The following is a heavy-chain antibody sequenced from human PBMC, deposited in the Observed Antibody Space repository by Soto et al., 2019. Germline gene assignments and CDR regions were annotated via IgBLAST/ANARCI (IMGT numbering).Heavy chain of an antibody. CDR3: ARATRVYYGMDV. J-gene: IGHJ6*02. V-gene: IGHV3-7*01. CDR1: GFTFSSYG. Sequence: GGSLRLSCAASGFTFSSYGMHWVRQAPGKGLEWVANIKEDGSEKNYVDSLKGRFTISRDYAKSSLYLQMNSLRAEDTAVYYCARATRVYYGMDVWGQGTTVTVSS. CDR2: IKEDGSEK.